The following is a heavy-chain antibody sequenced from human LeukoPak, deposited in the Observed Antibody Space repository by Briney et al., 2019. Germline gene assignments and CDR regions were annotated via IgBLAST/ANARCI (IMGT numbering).Heavy chain of an antibody. CDR2: INPNSGGT. V-gene: IGHV1-2*02. J-gene: IGHJ5*02. CDR1: GYTFTGYE. CDR3: ARDSGSYYGSGIRVRFDP. Sequence: ASVKVSCKASGYTFTGYEMHWVRQPPGQGLDWMGWINPNSGGTNYAQKFQGRVTMTRDTSISTAYMELSRLRSDDTAVYYCARDSGSYYGSGIRVRFDPWGQGTLVTVSS. D-gene: IGHD3-10*01.